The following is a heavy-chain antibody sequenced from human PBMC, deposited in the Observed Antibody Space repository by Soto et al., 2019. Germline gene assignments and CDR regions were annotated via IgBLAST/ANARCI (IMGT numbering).Heavy chain of an antibody. J-gene: IGHJ4*02. Sequence: ETLSLTCAVYGGSFSGYYWSWIRQPPGKGLEWIGEINHSGSTNYNPSLKSRVTISVDTSKNQFSLKLSSVTAADTAVYYCARGQRRGYSYGRYFDYWGQGTLVTVSS. D-gene: IGHD5-18*01. CDR1: GGSFSGYY. CDR2: INHSGST. V-gene: IGHV4-34*01. CDR3: ARGQRRGYSYGRYFDY.